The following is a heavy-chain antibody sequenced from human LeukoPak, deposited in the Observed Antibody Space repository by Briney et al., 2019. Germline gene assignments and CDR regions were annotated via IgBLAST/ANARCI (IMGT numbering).Heavy chain of an antibody. CDR2: INHSGST. J-gene: IGHJ5*02. V-gene: IGHV4-34*01. CDR1: GGSFSGYY. Sequence: SETLSLTCAAYGGSFSGYYWSWLRQPPGKGLEWIGEINHSGSTNYNPSLKSRVTISVDTSKNQFSLKLSSVTAADTAVYYCARESYSGSGSYYTSWFDPWGQGTLVTVSS. CDR3: ARESYSGSGSYYTSWFDP. D-gene: IGHD3-10*01.